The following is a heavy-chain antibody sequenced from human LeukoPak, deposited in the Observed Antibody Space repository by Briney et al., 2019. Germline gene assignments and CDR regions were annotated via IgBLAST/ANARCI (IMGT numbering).Heavy chain of an antibody. CDR3: ARPGYCSGGSCPRWFDH. V-gene: IGHV4-34*01. D-gene: IGHD2-15*01. CDR2: INHSGST. J-gene: IGHJ5*02. Sequence: SETLSLTCAVYGGSFSGYYWSWIRQPPGKGLEWIGEINHSGSTNYNPSLKSRVTISVDTSKNQFSLKLSSVTAADTAVYYCARPGYCSGGSCPRWFDHWGQGTLVTVSS. CDR1: GGSFSGYY.